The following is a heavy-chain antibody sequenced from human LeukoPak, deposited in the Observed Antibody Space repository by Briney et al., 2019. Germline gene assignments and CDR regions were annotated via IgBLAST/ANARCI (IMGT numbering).Heavy chain of an antibody. Sequence: PGGSLRLSCVASGFTFNSFAMHWARQAPGKGLEWVAFIQYDGSEKVYADSVKGRFTISRDNSKNTLYLQMNSLRAEDTAVYYCVRGPPYGSRSDYFDCWGQGTLVTVSS. D-gene: IGHD3-10*01. J-gene: IGHJ4*02. CDR1: GFTFNSFA. CDR2: IQYDGSEK. CDR3: VRGPPYGSRSDYFDC. V-gene: IGHV3-30*02.